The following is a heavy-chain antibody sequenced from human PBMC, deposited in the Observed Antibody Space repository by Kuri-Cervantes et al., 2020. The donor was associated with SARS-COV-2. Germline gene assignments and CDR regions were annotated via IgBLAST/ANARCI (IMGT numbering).Heavy chain of an antibody. D-gene: IGHD1-26*01. CDR3: AREWELLRGWFDP. CDR1: GGSISSGSYY. Sequence: ESLKISCTVSGGSISSGSYYWSWIRQPAGKGLEWIGYIYTSGSTNYNPSLKSRVTISVDTSKNQFSLKLSSVTAADTAVYYCAREWELLRGWFDPWGQGTQVTVSS. J-gene: IGHJ5*02. V-gene: IGHV4-61*10. CDR2: IYTSGST.